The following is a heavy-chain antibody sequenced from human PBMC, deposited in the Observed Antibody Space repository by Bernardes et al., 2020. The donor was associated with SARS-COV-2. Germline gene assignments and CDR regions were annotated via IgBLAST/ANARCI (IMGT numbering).Heavy chain of an antibody. Sequence: ASVKVSCKASGYTFTGNYMHWVRQAPGQGLEWMGWINPNSGGTYYAQQIQGRVTMTTDTSISIAYMELSRLRSGDTAVYYCARAPHYDITMIRFPGVWFDPWGQGTLVTVSS. CDR2: INPNSGGT. J-gene: IGHJ5*02. V-gene: IGHV1-2*02. D-gene: IGHD3-10*01. CDR3: ARAPHYDITMIRFPGVWFDP. CDR1: GYTFTGNY.